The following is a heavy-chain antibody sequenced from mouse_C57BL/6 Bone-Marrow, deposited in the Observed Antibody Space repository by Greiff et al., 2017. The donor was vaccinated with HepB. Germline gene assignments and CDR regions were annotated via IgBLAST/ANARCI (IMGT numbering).Heavy chain of an antibody. CDR3: ARQGHSNHEGFAY. Sequence: QVQLQQSGAELMKPGASVKLSCKATGYTFTGYWIEWVKQRPGHGLEWIGEILPGSGSTSYNEKFKGKATFTADTSSNTAYMQLSSLTTEDYAIYYCARQGHSNHEGFAYWGRGTLVTVSA. V-gene: IGHV1-9*01. CDR1: GYTFTGYW. CDR2: ILPGSGST. D-gene: IGHD2-5*01. J-gene: IGHJ3*01.